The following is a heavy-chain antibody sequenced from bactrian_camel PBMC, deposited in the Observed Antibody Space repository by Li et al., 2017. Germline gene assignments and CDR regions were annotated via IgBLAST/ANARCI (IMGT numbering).Heavy chain of an antibody. CDR1: GYTVNTYS. D-gene: IGHD3*01. J-gene: IGHJ4*01. CDR3: TPDPRGSAY. CDR2: IYTGAGTV. V-gene: IGHV3S1*01. Sequence: HVQLVESGGGSVQSGGSLRLSCAASGYTVNTYSMGWFRQAPGREREGVATIYTGAGTVYSADSVKGRFTISRDNAKNTLYLQMNSLEIEDSAVYHCTPDPRGSAYWGQGTQVTV.